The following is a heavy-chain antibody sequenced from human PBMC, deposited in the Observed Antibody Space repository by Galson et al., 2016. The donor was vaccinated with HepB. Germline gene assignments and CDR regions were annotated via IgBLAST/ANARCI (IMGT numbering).Heavy chain of an antibody. D-gene: IGHD3-3*01. V-gene: IGHV3-53*01. Sequence: SLRLSCAASGLSVSNNYMSWVRQAPGQGLEWVSVIYSGGNTDYADSVTGRFTIYRDNSKNTVYLQMNSLRVEDTATYYCAREFRSPSGILEWLLYGAFDIWGQGTMVTVSS. CDR2: IYSGGNT. CDR1: GLSVSNNY. CDR3: AREFRSPSGILEWLLYGAFDI. J-gene: IGHJ3*02.